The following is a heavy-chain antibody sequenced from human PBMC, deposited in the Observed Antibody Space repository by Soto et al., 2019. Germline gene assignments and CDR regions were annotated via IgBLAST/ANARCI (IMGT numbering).Heavy chain of an antibody. CDR2: INPGTGDP. J-gene: IGHJ4*02. CDR3: ARGISSPPEN. Sequence: ASVKVFGKTSGYTFIDYYLHWVRQAPGQGLEWMGWINPGTGDPNYAPNFQGSVIMTRDTSISTAYLELPSLRSDDTAVYYCARGISSPPENWGQGTLVTVSS. D-gene: IGHD6-6*01. V-gene: IGHV1-2*02. CDR1: GYTFIDYY.